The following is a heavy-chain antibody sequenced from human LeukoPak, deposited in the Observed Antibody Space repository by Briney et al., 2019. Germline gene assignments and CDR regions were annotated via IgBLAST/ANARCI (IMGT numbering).Heavy chain of an antibody. CDR3: ARAENDALDI. Sequence: PGGSLRLSCAASGFTFSSYWMTWVRQAQGQGLEWVANIKQDGSEKYYVDSVKGRFTISRDNAKNSLFLQMNSLRAEDTGVYYCARAENDALDIWGQGTMVTVSS. V-gene: IGHV3-7*01. CDR2: IKQDGSEK. CDR1: GFTFSSYW. J-gene: IGHJ3*02.